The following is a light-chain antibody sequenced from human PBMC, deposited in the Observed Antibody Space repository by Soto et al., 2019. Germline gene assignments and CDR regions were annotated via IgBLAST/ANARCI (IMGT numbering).Light chain of an antibody. CDR1: SGHSSYA. V-gene: IGLV4-69*01. Sequence: QLVLTQSPSASASLGASVKLTCTLSSGHSSYAIAWHQQQPEKRPRYLMKLNSDGSHSKGDGIPDRFSGSSSGAERYLTISSLPSEDEADYYCQTWGTGIRVFGGGTKLTVL. CDR3: QTWGTGIRV. J-gene: IGLJ3*02. CDR2: LNSDGSH.